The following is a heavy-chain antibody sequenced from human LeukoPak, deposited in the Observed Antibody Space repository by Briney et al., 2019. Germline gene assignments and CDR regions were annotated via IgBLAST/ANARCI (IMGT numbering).Heavy chain of an antibody. CDR2: ITGSGIST. CDR1: GFTFSSYA. D-gene: IGHD5-18*01. V-gene: IGHV3-23*01. J-gene: IGHJ4*02. CDR3: AKDKFRLSALEVRLYYFDY. Sequence: GGSLRLSCAASGFTFSSYAMSWVRQAPGKGLEWVSLITGSGISTYYADSVKGRFTISRDNSKNTLYLQMNSLRAEDTAVYYCAKDKFRLSALEVRLYYFDYWGQGTLVTVSS.